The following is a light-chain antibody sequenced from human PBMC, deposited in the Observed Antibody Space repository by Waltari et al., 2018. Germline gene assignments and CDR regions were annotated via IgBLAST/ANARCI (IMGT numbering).Light chain of an antibody. V-gene: IGKV3-20*01. CDR3: QKYDSLPAT. CDR2: HVS. J-gene: IGKJ1*01. CDR1: RSVIKY. Sequence: VLTQSPGTLSLSPGERATLSCRASRSVIKYLAWYQQTPGRAPRLLIYHVSTRATGIPDRLSGSGSGTDFSLTISRLEPDDFAVYYCQKYDSLPATFGQGPGWKSN.